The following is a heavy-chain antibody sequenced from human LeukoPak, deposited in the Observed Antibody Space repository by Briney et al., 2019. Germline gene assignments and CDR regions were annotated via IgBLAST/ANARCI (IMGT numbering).Heavy chain of an antibody. CDR3: AKDVQVYCSGGSCYAFDY. V-gene: IGHV3-23*01. D-gene: IGHD2-15*01. CDR1: GFTFSSYA. J-gene: IGHJ4*02. Sequence: GGSLRLSCAASGFTFSSYAMSWVRQAPGKGLEWVSAISGSGGSTYYADSVKGRFTISRDNSRNTLYLQMNSLRAEGTAVYYCAKDVQVYCSGGSCYAFDYWGQGTLVTVSS. CDR2: ISGSGGST.